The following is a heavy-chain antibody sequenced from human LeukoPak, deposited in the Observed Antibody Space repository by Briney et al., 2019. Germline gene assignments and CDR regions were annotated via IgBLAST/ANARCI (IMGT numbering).Heavy chain of an antibody. CDR2: IFSTRAT. CDR3: ARFSTRFGSGCSEASCYVHY. CDR1: GGSINGHY. J-gene: IGHJ4*02. Sequence: SETLSLTCTVSGGSINGHYWTWIRLTPGKGLELVGHIFSTRATHYNPSLRGRVTLSIDTSKNQFSLTMTSVTVEDTAVYYCARFSTRFGSGCSEASCYVHYWGQGTQVTVS. D-gene: IGHD2-2*01. V-gene: IGHV4-59*08.